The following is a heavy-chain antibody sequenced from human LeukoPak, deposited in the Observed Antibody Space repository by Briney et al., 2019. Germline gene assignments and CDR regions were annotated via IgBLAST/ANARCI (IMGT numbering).Heavy chain of an antibody. J-gene: IGHJ4*01. CDR1: GGSISSSSYY. Sequence: SETLSLTCTVSGGSISSSSYYWGWLRQPPGKGLEWIGSIYYSGSTYYNPSLKSRVTISVDTSKNQFSLKLSSVTAADTAVYYCARDGIEVAGTGYFDYWDHGTPVTVSS. CDR3: ARDGIEVAGTGYFDY. D-gene: IGHD6-13*01. V-gene: IGHV4-39*02. CDR2: IYYSGST.